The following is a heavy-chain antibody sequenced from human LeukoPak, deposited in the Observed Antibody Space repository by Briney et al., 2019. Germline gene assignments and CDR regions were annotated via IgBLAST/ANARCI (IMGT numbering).Heavy chain of an antibody. Sequence: PGGSLRLSCRGSGFTFGDHAMSWVRQAPGKGLEWVGFIRSKAYRGTTEYAASVKGRFTISRDDSESIAYLQMNSLKTEDTAVYYCARGPIQLWIHNAMDVWGQGTTVTVSS. D-gene: IGHD5-18*01. CDR3: ARGPIQLWIHNAMDV. CDR2: IRSKAYRGTT. CDR1: GFTFGDHA. J-gene: IGHJ6*02. V-gene: IGHV3-49*04.